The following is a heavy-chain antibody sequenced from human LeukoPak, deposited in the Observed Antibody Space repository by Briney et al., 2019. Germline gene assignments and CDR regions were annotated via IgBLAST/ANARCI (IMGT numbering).Heavy chain of an antibody. CDR3: ARKPGYSYGFSDY. Sequence: GGSLRLSCTASGFNFGIYGMHWVRQAPGKGLVWVSRISTDGSSTSYADSVKGRFTISRDNAKNTLYLQMNSLRAEDTAVYYCARKPGYSYGFSDYWGQGTLVTVSS. J-gene: IGHJ4*02. V-gene: IGHV3-74*01. CDR2: ISTDGSST. CDR1: GFNFGIYG. D-gene: IGHD5-18*01.